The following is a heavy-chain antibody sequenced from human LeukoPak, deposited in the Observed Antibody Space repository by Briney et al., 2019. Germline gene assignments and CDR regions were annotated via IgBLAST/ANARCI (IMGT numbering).Heavy chain of an antibody. CDR2: INHSGST. V-gene: IGHV4-34*01. D-gene: IGHD1-26*01. CDR3: ARGLAFRWRSAYFDY. J-gene: IGHJ4*02. CDR1: GGSFSGYY. Sequence: PSETLSLTCAVYGGSFSGYYWSWIRQPPGKGLEWIGEINHSGSTNYNPSLKSRVTISVDTSKNQFSLKLSSVTAADTAVYYCARGLAFRWRSAYFDYWGQGTLVTVSS.